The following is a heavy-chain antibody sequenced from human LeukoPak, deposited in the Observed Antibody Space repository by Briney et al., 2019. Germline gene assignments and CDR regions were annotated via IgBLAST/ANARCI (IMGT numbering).Heavy chain of an antibody. D-gene: IGHD5-24*01. CDR1: GGSFSGYY. V-gene: IGHV4-34*01. J-gene: IGHJ4*02. CDR2: IYYSGTT. CDR3: ARHLRDGYNWNYFDY. Sequence: PSETLSLTCAVYGGSFSGYYWSWIRQPPGKGLEWIGSIYYSGTTYYNPSLKSRVTISVDTSKNQFSLKLSSVTAAGTAVYYCARHLRDGYNWNYFDYWGQGTLVTVSS.